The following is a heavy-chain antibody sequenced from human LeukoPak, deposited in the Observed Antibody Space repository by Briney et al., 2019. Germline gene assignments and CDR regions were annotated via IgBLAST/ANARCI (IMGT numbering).Heavy chain of an antibody. D-gene: IGHD6-6*01. CDR1: GGSFSGYY. J-gene: IGHJ4*02. CDR2: IYYSGST. Sequence: SETLSLTCAVYGGSFSGYYWSWIWQPPGKGLEWIGYIYYSGSTNYNPSLKSRVTISVDRSKNQFSLKLSSVTAADTAVYYCARQSRHSSSHYWGQGTLVTVSS. V-gene: IGHV4-59*08. CDR3: ARQSRHSSSHY.